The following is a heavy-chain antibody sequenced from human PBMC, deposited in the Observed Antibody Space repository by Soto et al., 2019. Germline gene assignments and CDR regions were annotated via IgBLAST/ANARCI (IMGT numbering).Heavy chain of an antibody. Sequence: QVQLVQSGAEVKKPGASVKVSCKASGYTFTSYGISWVRQAPGQGLEWMGWISAYNGNTNYAQKLQGRVTMTTDTSTSTAYMELRSPRSDDTAVYYCARALKGLWFGESWFDPWGQGTLVTVSS. CDR3: ARALKGLWFGESWFDP. CDR2: ISAYNGNT. CDR1: GYTFTSYG. D-gene: IGHD3-10*01. J-gene: IGHJ5*02. V-gene: IGHV1-18*04.